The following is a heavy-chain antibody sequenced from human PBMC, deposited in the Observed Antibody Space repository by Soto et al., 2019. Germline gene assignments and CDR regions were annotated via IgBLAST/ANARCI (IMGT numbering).Heavy chain of an antibody. J-gene: IGHJ4*02. Sequence: QVQLVESGGGLVKPGGSLRLSCAASGFTFSDYYMSWIRQAPGKGLEWVSYISSSSSYTNYADSVKGRFIISRDNAKNSLYLQMNSLRAEDTAVYYCATTTTVTLFDYWGQGTLVTVSS. D-gene: IGHD4-17*01. V-gene: IGHV3-11*05. CDR3: ATTTTVTLFDY. CDR1: GFTFSDYY. CDR2: ISSSSSYT.